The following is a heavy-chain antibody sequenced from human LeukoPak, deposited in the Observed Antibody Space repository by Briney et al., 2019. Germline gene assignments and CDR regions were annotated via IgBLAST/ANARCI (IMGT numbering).Heavy chain of an antibody. CDR3: ARGMKLELPASSGFCYGMDV. J-gene: IGHJ6*02. V-gene: IGHV3-7*01. CDR2: IKQDGSEK. Sequence: GGSLRLSCAASGFIFSYHWMTWVRQAPGKGLEWVANIKQDGSEKYYVDSVKGRFTISRDNAKNSMSLQMNSLRADDTAVYYCARGMKLELPASSGFCYGMDVWGRGTTVTVSS. D-gene: IGHD1-7*01. CDR1: GFIFSYHW.